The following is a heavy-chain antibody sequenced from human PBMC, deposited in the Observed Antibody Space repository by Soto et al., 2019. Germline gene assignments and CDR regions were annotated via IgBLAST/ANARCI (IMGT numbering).Heavy chain of an antibody. CDR2: FIPVYRTL. CDR1: GGSFGNSA. CDR3: ATGVIWIGYFTVDS. D-gene: IGHD3-3*01. V-gene: IGHV1-69*01. Sequence: QVQLVQSGAEVQKPGSSVKVSCKASGGSFGNSAINWVRQTPGQGLEWLGGFIPVYRTLNYAQKFQGRVTITADESTGTAYMTLSSLASDVTAVYYCATGVIWIGYFTVDSWGQGTRVTVSS. J-gene: IGHJ4*02.